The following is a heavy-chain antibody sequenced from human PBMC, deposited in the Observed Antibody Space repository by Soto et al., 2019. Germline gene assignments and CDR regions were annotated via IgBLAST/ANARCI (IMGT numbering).Heavy chain of an antibody. V-gene: IGHV3-30*03. D-gene: IGHD1-1*01. CDR1: GFTFSNYG. CDR3: VSRGISAFDH. Sequence: GSLRLSCAASGFTFSNYGMHWVRQAPGKGLEWVAIISADESNKQYGDSVKGRFTISRDNSKNTLILQMNSLRREDTAVYCCVSRGISAFDHWGQGTLVTVSS. CDR2: ISADESNK. J-gene: IGHJ4*02.